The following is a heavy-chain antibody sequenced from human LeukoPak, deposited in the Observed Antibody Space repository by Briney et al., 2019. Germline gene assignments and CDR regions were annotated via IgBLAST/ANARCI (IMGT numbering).Heavy chain of an antibody. D-gene: IGHD6-13*01. CDR1: GLIVSRYW. Sequence: PGGSLRLSCAASGLIVSRYWMSWVRQAPGKGREWVANINEDGNEKYSVASVKGRFTISRDNAKNSLYLQMKNLRVEDTAVYYCARVPNSSSWPRAAYYYYYGMDVWGQGTTVTVSS. CDR2: INEDGNEK. V-gene: IGHV3-7*01. J-gene: IGHJ6*02. CDR3: ARVPNSSSWPRAAYYYYYGMDV.